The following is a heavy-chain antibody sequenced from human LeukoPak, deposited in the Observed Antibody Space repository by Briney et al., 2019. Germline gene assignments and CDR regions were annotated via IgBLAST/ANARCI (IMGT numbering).Heavy chain of an antibody. Sequence: GGSLRLSCAASGFTLSNYNMNWVRQAPGKGLEWVSYISSSSSPIYYADSVKGRFTISRDNAKNSLYLQMNSLRAEDTAVYYCARLISKKEIDYWGQGTLVTVSS. CDR2: ISSSSSPI. CDR3: ARLISKKEIDY. D-gene: IGHD2-8*01. V-gene: IGHV3-48*04. CDR1: GFTLSNYN. J-gene: IGHJ4*02.